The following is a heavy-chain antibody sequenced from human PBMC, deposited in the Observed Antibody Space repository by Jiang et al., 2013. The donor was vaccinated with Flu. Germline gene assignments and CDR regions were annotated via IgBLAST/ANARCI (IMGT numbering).Heavy chain of an antibody. J-gene: IGHJ3*02. CDR1: GGTFSRNA. D-gene: IGHD3-22*01. Sequence: KVSCKASGGTFSRNAVSWMRPAPGQGLEWMGGIIPIFGAAKYSQKFQGRVTITADRSTGTVYMELSSLRSDDTAAYYCARDPTTYYYDSSGYYSPQDAFDIWGQGTMVTVSS. CDR3: ARDPTTYYYDSSGYYSPQDAFDI. V-gene: IGHV1-69*01. CDR2: IIPIFGAA.